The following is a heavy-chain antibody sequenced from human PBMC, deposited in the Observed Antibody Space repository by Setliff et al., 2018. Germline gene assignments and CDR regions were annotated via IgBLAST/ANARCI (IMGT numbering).Heavy chain of an antibody. CDR1: GGSINSGSYF. Sequence: KPSETLSLTCTVAGGSINSGSYFWAWIRQPPGKGLEWIGRIYYRGDTYYNASLKSRLTLSVDTSKNQVSLNLRSVTAADTAVYYCARTGTYRYFDYWGPGTQVTVSS. CDR2: IYYRGDT. CDR3: ARTGTYRYFDY. D-gene: IGHD1-1*01. J-gene: IGHJ4*02. V-gene: IGHV4-39*01.